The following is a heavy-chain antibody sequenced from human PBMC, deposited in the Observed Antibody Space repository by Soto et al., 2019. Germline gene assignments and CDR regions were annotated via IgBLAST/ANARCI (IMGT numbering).Heavy chain of an antibody. CDR1: GGSISSGGYY. CDR3: ASSSPYYYYGMDV. CDR2: IYYSGST. Sequence: SETLSLTCTVSGGSISSGGYYWSWIRQHPGKGLEWIGYIYYSGSTYYNPSLKSRVTISVDTSKNQFSLKLSSVTAADTAVYYCASSSPYYYYGMDVWGQGTTVTVSS. V-gene: IGHV4-31*03. J-gene: IGHJ6*02. D-gene: IGHD6-13*01.